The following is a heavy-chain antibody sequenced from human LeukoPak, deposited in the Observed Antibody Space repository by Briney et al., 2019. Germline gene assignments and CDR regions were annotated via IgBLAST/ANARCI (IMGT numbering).Heavy chain of an antibody. CDR1: GFTVSSNY. CDR3: ARASGSRDAFDI. D-gene: IGHD1-26*01. J-gene: IGHJ3*02. V-gene: IGHV3-66*01. Sequence: GGSLRLSCAASGFTVSSNYMSWVRQAPGKGLEWVSVICSGGSTYYADSVKGRFTISRDNSKNTLYLQMNSLRAEDTAVYYCARASGSRDAFDIWGQGTMVTVSS. CDR2: ICSGGST.